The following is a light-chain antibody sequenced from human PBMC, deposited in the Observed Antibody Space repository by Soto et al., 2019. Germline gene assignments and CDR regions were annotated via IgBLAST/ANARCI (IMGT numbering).Light chain of an antibody. CDR1: QSVGGTF. CDR3: QQYGGSPRT. CDR2: GAS. V-gene: IGKV3-20*01. Sequence: EIVLTQSLGTLSLSPGEGATLSCRASQSVGGTFLAWYQQKGGQAPRLLIHGASNRATGIPDRFSGSGSGTDFTLTISRLEPEDFAVYYCQQYGGSPRTFGQGTKVDNK. J-gene: IGKJ1*01.